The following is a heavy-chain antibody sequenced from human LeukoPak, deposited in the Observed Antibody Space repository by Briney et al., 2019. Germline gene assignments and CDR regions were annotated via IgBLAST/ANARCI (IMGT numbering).Heavy chain of an antibody. Sequence: ASVKVSCKASGYTFTSYYMSWVRQAPGQGFEWMGWINPNSGATKYAQNFQGRVTMTRDTSITAAYMEVSGLTFDDTAVYYCARSDEYASEYYLDYWGQGTLVTVSS. V-gene: IGHV1-2*02. J-gene: IGHJ4*02. CDR2: INPNSGAT. D-gene: IGHD2-2*01. CDR1: GYTFTSYY. CDR3: ARSDEYASEYYLDY.